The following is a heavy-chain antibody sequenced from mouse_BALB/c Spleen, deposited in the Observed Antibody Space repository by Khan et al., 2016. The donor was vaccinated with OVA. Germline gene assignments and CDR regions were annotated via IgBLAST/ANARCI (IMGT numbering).Heavy chain of an antibody. CDR3: ARREKYGYDPSWFAY. D-gene: IGHD2-2*01. V-gene: IGHV1-61*01. J-gene: IGHJ3*01. CDR1: GYTFTSYW. CDR2: INPSDSET. Sequence: QVQLQQPGAELVRPGASVKLSCKASGYTFTSYWMNWVRQRPGQGLDWIGKINPSDSETHYNQMFKDKATLTVDKSSDTAYMQLSSLTSEDSAVYYWARREKYGYDPSWFAYWGQGTLVTVSA.